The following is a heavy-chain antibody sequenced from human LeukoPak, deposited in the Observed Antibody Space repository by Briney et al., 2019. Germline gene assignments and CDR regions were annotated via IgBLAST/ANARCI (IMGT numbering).Heavy chain of an antibody. CDR3: ARDPLYCTNGVCFDY. Sequence: GASVKVSCKASGYTFTSYGISWVRQAAGQGLEWMGWISAYNGNTNYAQKLQGRVTMTTDTSTSTAYMELRSLRSDDTAVYYCARDPLYCTNGVCFDYWGQGTLVTVSS. D-gene: IGHD2-8*01. CDR1: GYTFTSYG. CDR2: ISAYNGNT. J-gene: IGHJ4*02. V-gene: IGHV1-18*01.